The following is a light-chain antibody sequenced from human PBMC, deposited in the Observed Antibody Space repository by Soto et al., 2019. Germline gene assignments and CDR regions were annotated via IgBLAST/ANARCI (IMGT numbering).Light chain of an antibody. CDR3: QQSYSTPLT. CDR2: DAS. J-gene: IGKJ4*01. Sequence: SAGERVISACRERKGVRKDVNVYQQKRGTAPKLLIYDASNLESGVPSRFSGSGSGTDFTLTISSLQPEDFATYYCQQSYSTPLTFGGGTKVDIK. CDR1: KGVRKD. V-gene: IGKV1-39*01.